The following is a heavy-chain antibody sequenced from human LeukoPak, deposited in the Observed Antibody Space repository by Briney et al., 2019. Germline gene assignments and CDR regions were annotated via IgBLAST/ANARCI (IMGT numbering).Heavy chain of an antibody. Sequence: SETLSLTCTVSGGSISSYYWSWIRQPAGKGLEWIGRIYTSGSTNYNPSLESRVTMSVDTSKNQFSLKLSSVTAADTAVYYCARDRSAPRLLWSRYNWFDPWGQGTLVTVSS. D-gene: IGHD3-10*01. CDR3: ARDRSAPRLLWSRYNWFDP. CDR1: GGSISSYY. CDR2: IYTSGST. J-gene: IGHJ5*02. V-gene: IGHV4-4*07.